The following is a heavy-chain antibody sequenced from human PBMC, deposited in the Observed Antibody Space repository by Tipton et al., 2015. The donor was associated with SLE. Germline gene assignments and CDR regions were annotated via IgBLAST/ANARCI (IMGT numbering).Heavy chain of an antibody. CDR3: AKGGTGKFDY. D-gene: IGHD7-27*01. Sequence: SLRLSCAASGFTFSRSIMNWVRQAPGKGLEWVAVTSYDESYTHYADSVKGRFTISRDNSKNMLYLQMNSLRVEDTAVYYCAKGGTGKFDYWGQGTLVTVSS. J-gene: IGHJ4*02. CDR2: TSYDESYT. V-gene: IGHV3-30*18. CDR1: GFTFSRSI.